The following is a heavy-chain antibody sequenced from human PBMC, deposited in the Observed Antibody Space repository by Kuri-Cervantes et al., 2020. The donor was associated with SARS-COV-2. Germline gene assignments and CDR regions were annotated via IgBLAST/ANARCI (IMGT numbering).Heavy chain of an antibody. CDR2: INSDGSST. V-gene: IGHV3-74*01. J-gene: IGHJ5*02. Sequence: GSLSLSCTASGFTISSYWRHWVRQAPGKGLVWVSRINSDGSSTSYADSVKGRFTISRDNAKNTLYLQMNSLIAEDTAVYYCARERSRGFLEWLSDFAWFDPWGQGILV. CDR3: ARERSRGFLEWLSDFAWFDP. D-gene: IGHD3-3*01. CDR1: GFTISSYW.